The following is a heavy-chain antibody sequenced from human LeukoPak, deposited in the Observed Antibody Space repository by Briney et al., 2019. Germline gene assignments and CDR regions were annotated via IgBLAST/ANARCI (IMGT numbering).Heavy chain of an antibody. CDR2: ISYDGSNK. D-gene: IGHD6-19*01. CDR3: AKVPSSGWYGGAFDY. Sequence: HWVRQAPGKGLEWVAVISYDGSNKYYADSVKGRFTISRDNSKNTLYLQMNSLRAEDTAVYYCAKVPSSGWYGGAFDYWGQGTLVTVSS. V-gene: IGHV3-30-3*02. J-gene: IGHJ4*02.